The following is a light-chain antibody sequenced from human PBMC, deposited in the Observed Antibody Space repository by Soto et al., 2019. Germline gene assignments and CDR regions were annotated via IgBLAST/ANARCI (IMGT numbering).Light chain of an antibody. J-gene: IGLJ2*01. CDR3: SSYTSSTTLV. CDR1: SSDVGTYNY. Sequence: QSALTQPAFVSGSPGQSITISCTGTSSDVGTYNYVSWYQHHPGKAPRLMIYEVTDRPSGVSHRFSGSKSGNTASLTISGLQAEDEAAYYCSSYTSSTTLVFGGGTKVTVL. V-gene: IGLV2-14*01. CDR2: EVT.